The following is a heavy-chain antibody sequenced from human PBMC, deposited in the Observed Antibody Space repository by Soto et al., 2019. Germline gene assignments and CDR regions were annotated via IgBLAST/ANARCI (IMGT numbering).Heavy chain of an antibody. J-gene: IGHJ4*02. CDR3: ARFLQPLSAFWTGYFALDF. V-gene: IGHV1-3*01. CDR1: GYILTTFA. Sequence: ASVTVSCKASGYILTTFAMHWVRQAPGQSLAWMGWIKPGKGITKLSQRFHGRVTLSWGTSANTAYMELTDLRSEDTAVYYCARFLQPLSAFWTGYFALDFWGQGTPGTVSS. CDR2: IKPGKGIT. D-gene: IGHD3-3*01.